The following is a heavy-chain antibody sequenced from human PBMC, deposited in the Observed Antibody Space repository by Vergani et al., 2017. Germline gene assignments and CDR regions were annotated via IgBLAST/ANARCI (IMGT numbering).Heavy chain of an antibody. CDR2: IYPGDSDT. CDR3: ARHRPPWELLLGTAGYFDY. Sequence: EVQLVQSGAEVKKPGESLKISCKGSGYSFTSYWIGLVRQMPGKGLEWMGIIYPGDSDTRYSPSFQGQVTISADKSISTAYLQWSSLKASDTAMYYCARHRPPWELLLGTAGYFDYWGQGTLVTVSS. D-gene: IGHD1-26*01. CDR1: GYSFTSYW. V-gene: IGHV5-51*01. J-gene: IGHJ4*02.